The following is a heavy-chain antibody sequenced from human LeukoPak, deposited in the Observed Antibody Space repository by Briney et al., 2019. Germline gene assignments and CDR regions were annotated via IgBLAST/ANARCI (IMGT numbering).Heavy chain of an antibody. Sequence: SETLSLTCTVSGGSISSGGYYWSWIRQHPGKGLEWIGYIYYSGSTNYNPSLKSRVTISVDTSKNQFSLKLSSVTAADTAVYYCARVSLSYDSSGYYFDYWGQGTLVTVSS. CDR1: GGSISSGGYY. D-gene: IGHD3-22*01. V-gene: IGHV4-61*08. J-gene: IGHJ4*02. CDR2: IYYSGST. CDR3: ARVSLSYDSSGYYFDY.